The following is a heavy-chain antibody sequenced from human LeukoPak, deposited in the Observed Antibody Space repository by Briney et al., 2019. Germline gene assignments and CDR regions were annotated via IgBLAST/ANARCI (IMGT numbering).Heavy chain of an antibody. CDR3: ARVFIAKARVGAFDI. CDR2: INPNSGGT. D-gene: IGHD6-13*01. J-gene: IGHJ3*02. CDR1: GYTFTGYY. V-gene: IGHV1-2*02. Sequence: ASVKVSCKASGYTFTGYYMHWVRQAPGQGLEWMGWINPNSGGTNYAQKFQGRVTMTRDTSISTAYMELSRLRSDDTAVYYCARVFIAKARVGAFDIWGQGTMVTVSS.